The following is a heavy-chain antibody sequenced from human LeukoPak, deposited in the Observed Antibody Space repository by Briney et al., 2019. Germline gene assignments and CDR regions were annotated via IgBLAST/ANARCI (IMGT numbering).Heavy chain of an antibody. J-gene: IGHJ4*02. D-gene: IGHD3-22*01. CDR2: INHSGST. CDR3: ARGYHYDSSSPDY. V-gene: IGHV4-34*01. Sequence: SETLSLTCAVYGGSFSGYYWSWIRQPPGKGLEWIGEINHSGSTNYNPSLKSRVTMSVDTSKNQFSLKLSSVTAADTAVYYCARGYHYDSSSPDYWGQGTLVTVSS. CDR1: GGSFSGYY.